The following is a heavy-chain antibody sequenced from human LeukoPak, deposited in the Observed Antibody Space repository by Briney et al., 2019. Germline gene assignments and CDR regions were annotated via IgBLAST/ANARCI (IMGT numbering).Heavy chain of an antibody. CDR3: AKGLRSVAGPRQNPYYYYGMDV. D-gene: IGHD6-19*01. Sequence: GGSLRLSCAASGFTFSSYAMSWVRQAPGKGLEWVSAICGSGGSTYYADSVKGRFTISRDNSKNTLYLQMNSLRAEDTAVYYCAKGLRSVAGPRQNPYYYYGMDVWGQGTTVTVSS. V-gene: IGHV3-23*01. CDR1: GFTFSSYA. J-gene: IGHJ6*02. CDR2: ICGSGGST.